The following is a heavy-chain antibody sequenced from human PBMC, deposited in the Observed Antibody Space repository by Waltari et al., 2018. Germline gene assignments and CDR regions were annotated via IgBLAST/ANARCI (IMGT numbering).Heavy chain of an antibody. J-gene: IGHJ3*01. CDR2: VYPVDSDT. V-gene: IGHV5-51*01. D-gene: IGHD2-2*01. Sequence: EVQLVQSGAEVKKPGESLKISCKGSGYSFTTYWIGWVRQMPGKGLAWLGIVYPVDSDTTYSPSFQGRVTISADKSTSTAYLQWSSLTASDSAMYYCARAHCSGTSCYAPGAFDLWGQGTMLTVSS. CDR1: GYSFTTYW. CDR3: ARAHCSGTSCYAPGAFDL.